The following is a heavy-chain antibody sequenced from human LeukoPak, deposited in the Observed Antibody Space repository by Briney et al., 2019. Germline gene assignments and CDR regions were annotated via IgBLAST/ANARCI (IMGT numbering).Heavy chain of an antibody. CDR1: GYTFSIYW. D-gene: IGHD5-12*01. CDR3: ARHGYSGYGIVY. Sequence: GESLKISCKSSGYTFSIYWIGWVRQMPGKGLEWMGIIYPGDSDTRYSPSFQGQVTISVDKSINTAYLQWSSLKASDTAMYYCARHGYSGYGIVYWGQGTLVTVSS. V-gene: IGHV5-51*01. J-gene: IGHJ4*02. CDR2: IYPGDSDT.